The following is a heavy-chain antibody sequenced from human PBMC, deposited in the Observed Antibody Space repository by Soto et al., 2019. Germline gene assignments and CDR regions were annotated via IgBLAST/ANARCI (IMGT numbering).Heavy chain of an antibody. J-gene: IGHJ4*02. CDR3: AKFKAYGDYGFDY. D-gene: IGHD4-17*01. CDR2: ISGSGSST. CDR1: GFTFNTYA. Sequence: QSGGSLRLSCAASGFTFNTYAMIWVRQAPGKGLDWVSAISGSGSSTYYADSVKGRFTISRDNSKNTLYLQMNSLRAEDTAVYYCAKFKAYGDYGFDYWGQGTLVTVSS. V-gene: IGHV3-23*01.